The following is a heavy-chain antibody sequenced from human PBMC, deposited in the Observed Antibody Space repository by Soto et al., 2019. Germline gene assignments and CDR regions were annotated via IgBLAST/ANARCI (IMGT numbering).Heavy chain of an antibody. V-gene: IGHV1-69*01. Sequence: QVQLVQSGAEVKKPGSSVKVSCKASGGTFSSYAISWVRQAPGQGLEGMGGIIPIFGTANYAQKFQGRVTVTADESTGTVYMEVSSLRSGDTGVYYFARGIGEAAPYYFDFWGQGTLVTVSS. CDR1: GGTFSSYA. D-gene: IGHD6-13*01. CDR3: ARGIGEAAPYYFDF. CDR2: IIPIFGTA. J-gene: IGHJ4*02.